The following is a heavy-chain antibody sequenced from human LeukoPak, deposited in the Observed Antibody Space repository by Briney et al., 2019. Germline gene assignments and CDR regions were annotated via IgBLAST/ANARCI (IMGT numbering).Heavy chain of an antibody. CDR3: ARGRVRVWARGSTGRGMVY. J-gene: IGHJ4*02. D-gene: IGHD3-10*01. CDR1: GGSFSGYY. Sequence: PSETLSLTCAVYGGSFSGYYWSWIRQPPGKGLEWIGEINHSGSTNYNPSLKSRVTISVDTSKNQFSLKLSSATAADTAVYYCARGRVRVWARGSTGRGMVYWGQGTLVTVSS. V-gene: IGHV4-34*01. CDR2: INHSGST.